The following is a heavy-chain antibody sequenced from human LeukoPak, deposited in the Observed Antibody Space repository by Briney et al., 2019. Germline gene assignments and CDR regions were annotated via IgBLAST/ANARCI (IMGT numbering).Heavy chain of an antibody. J-gene: IGHJ5*02. CDR3: ARGGGSSSWYWFDP. V-gene: IGHV4-59*01. CDR2: IYYSGST. Sequence: PSETLSLTCTVSGGSISSYYWSWIRQPPGKGLEWIGYIYYSGSTNYNPSLKSRVTISVDTSKNQFSLKLSSVTAADTAVYYCARGGGSSSWYWFDPWGQGTLVTVSS. D-gene: IGHD6-13*01. CDR1: GGSISSYY.